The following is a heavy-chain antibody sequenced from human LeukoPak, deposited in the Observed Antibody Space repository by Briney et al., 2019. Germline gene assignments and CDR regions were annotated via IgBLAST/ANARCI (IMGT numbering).Heavy chain of an antibody. D-gene: IGHD1-26*01. CDR2: INSDGSST. J-gene: IGHJ4*02. V-gene: IGHV3-74*01. CDR3: ARDEGATEFDY. CDR1: GFTYSSYW. Sequence: GGSLRLSCAASGFTYSSYWMHWVRQAPGKGLVWVSRINSDGSSTSYADSVKGRFTISRDNAKNTLYLQMNSLGAEDTAVYYCARDEGATEFDYWGQGTLVTVSS.